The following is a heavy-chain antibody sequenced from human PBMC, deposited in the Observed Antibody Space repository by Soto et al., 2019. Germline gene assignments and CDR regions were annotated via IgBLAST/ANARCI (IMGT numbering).Heavy chain of an antibody. CDR1: GGSISSFY. CDR2: IYYSGRT. D-gene: IGHD5-12*01. V-gene: IGHV4-59*08. CDR3: ARRYTSGYVYYFDY. J-gene: IGHJ4*02. Sequence: QVQLQESGPGLVKPSETLSLTCTVSGGSISSFYWCWIRHPPGKGLEWVGDIYYSGRTNYNPSLKSRIPTSVDTSKKQFSLDQSSVTGADTAVYYCARRYTSGYVYYFDYWGQGTLVTVSS.